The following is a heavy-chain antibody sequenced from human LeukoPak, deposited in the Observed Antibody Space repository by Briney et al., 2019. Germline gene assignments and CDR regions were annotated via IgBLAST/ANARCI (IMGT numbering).Heavy chain of an antibody. V-gene: IGHV3-33*01. Sequence: GRSLGLSCTTSGFTFTNYGINWVRQAPGKGLEWVAAIWYDGSKTSYTDSVKGRFTVSRDISKNTVYLQMNGLKAEDTAVYYCARDDCCTTPCYAYWGQGTLVTVSS. J-gene: IGHJ4*02. CDR3: ARDDCCTTPCYAY. CDR2: IWYDGSKT. D-gene: IGHD2-2*01. CDR1: GFTFTNYG.